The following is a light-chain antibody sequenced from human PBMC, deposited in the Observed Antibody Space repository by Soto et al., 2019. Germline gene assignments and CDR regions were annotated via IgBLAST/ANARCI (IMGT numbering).Light chain of an antibody. V-gene: IGKV3-15*01. J-gene: IGKJ1*01. CDR3: QQYNDWPPWT. Sequence: EIVLTQSPCTLSLSPGDRATLSCRASQSVSNNLAWYQQRPGQAPRLLIYGASTRATGIPARFSGSGSGTEFTLTISSLQSEDFAVYYCQQYNDWPPWTFGQGTKV. CDR1: QSVSNN. CDR2: GAS.